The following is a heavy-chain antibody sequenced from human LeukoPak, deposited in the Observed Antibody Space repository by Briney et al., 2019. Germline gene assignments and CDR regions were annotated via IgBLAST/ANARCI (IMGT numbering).Heavy chain of an antibody. D-gene: IGHD1-26*01. CDR1: GYTFTSYG. V-gene: IGHV1-18*01. J-gene: IGHJ4*02. Sequence: ASVKVSCQASGYTFTSYGISWVRQAPGQGLEWMGWISAYYGNTNYAQKLQGRVTMTTDTSTSIVYMELRSLRSDDTAVYYCGREWSLFIDYWGRGTLVTVSS. CDR3: GREWSLFIDY. CDR2: ISAYYGNT.